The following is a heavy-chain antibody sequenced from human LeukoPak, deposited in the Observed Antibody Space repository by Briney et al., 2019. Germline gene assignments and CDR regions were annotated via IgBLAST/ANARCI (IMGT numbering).Heavy chain of an antibody. CDR2: IYYSGST. J-gene: IGHJ4*02. CDR3: ARHSRSSWSFDY. V-gene: IGHV4-39*01. Sequence: PSETLSLTCTVSGGSISSSSYYWGWIRQPPGKGLEWIGSIYYSGSTYYNPSLKSRVTISVDTSKNQFSLKLSSVTAADTAVYYCARHSRSSWSFDYWGQGTLVTVSS. CDR1: GGSISSSSYY. D-gene: IGHD6-13*01.